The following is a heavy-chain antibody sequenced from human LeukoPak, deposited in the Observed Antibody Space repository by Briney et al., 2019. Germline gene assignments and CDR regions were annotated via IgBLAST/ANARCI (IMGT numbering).Heavy chain of an antibody. Sequence: GESLKISCKGSGYRFINYWIGWVRQMPGKGLEWMGIVFPGDSDTRYSPSFQGQVTISVDKSISTAYLQWSSLKASDTAMYYCAXXXXXXXXXXXXFDYWGQGTLVTVSS. CDR3: AXXXXXXXXXXXXFDY. V-gene: IGHV5-51*01. CDR2: VFPGDSDT. CDR1: GYRFINYW. J-gene: IGHJ4*02.